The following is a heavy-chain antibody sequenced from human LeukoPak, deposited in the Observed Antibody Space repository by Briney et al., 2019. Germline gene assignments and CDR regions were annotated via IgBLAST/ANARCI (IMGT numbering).Heavy chain of an antibody. V-gene: IGHV4-59*08. Sequence: SETLSLTCTVSGGSISNYYWSWIRQPPGKGLEWIGYIYYSGSTNYNPSLKSRVTISVDTSKNQFSLKLSSVTAADTAVYYCARHVRKRGIAAAGTPGWFDPWGQGTLVTVSS. J-gene: IGHJ5*02. CDR2: IYYSGST. CDR3: ARHVRKRGIAAAGTPGWFDP. CDR1: GGSISNYY. D-gene: IGHD6-13*01.